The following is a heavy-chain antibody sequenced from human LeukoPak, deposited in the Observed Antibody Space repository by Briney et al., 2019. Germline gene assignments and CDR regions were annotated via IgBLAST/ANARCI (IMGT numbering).Heavy chain of an antibody. CDR1: GFTFSSYG. V-gene: IGHV3-30*18. Sequence: GGSLRLSCAASGFTFSSYGMHWVRQAPGKGLEWVAVISYDGSNKYYADSVKGRFTISRDNSKNTLYLQMNSLRAEDTAVYYCAKDPDYWGQGTLVTVSS. CDR2: ISYDGSNK. CDR3: AKDPDY. J-gene: IGHJ4*02.